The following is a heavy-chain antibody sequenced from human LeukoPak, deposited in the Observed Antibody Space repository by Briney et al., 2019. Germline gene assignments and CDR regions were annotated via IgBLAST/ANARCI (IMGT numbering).Heavy chain of an antibody. CDR2: FIPVLGIA. V-gene: IGHV1-69*10. J-gene: IGHJ6*04. CDR3: VGIPVFGVVVHQEPV. D-gene: IGHD2-2*01. CDR1: GGTFSDYA. Sequence: SVKVSCKAAGGTFSDYALNAWRRAPGQRLEWWGVFIPVLGIANSTQNFQDRISITADISTHPVYLEFCTLKAGDTAVHFCVGIPVFGVVVHQEPVWGKGTPVTVSS.